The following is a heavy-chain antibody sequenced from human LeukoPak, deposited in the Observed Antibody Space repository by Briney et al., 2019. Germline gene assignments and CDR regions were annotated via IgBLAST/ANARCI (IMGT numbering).Heavy chain of an antibody. D-gene: IGHD5-18*01. CDR3: ARAPGAMANNWFDP. CDR2: IYYSGST. V-gene: IGHV4-59*01. CDR1: GGSISSYY. Sequence: KTSETLSLTCTVSGGSISSYYWSWIRQPPGKGLEWIGYIYYSGSTNYNPSLKSRVTISVDTSKNQISLKLSSVTAADTAVYYWARAPGAMANNWFDPWGQGTLVTVSS. J-gene: IGHJ5*02.